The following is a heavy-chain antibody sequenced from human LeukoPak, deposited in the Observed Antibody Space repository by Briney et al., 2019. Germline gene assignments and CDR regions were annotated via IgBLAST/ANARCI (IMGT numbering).Heavy chain of an antibody. CDR2: ISGSGNVI. D-gene: IGHD6-19*01. J-gene: IGHJ4*02. CDR3: AKARYNNGWDYFDY. CDR1: RFTFGTSA. V-gene: IGHV3-23*01. Sequence: GGSLRLSCAASRFTFGTSAMTWVRQAPGKGLEWVSSISGSGNVIYDSDSVKGRFSISRDNPKGTLYLQMNSLRAEDTATYFCAKARYNNGWDYFDYWGLGTLVTVSS.